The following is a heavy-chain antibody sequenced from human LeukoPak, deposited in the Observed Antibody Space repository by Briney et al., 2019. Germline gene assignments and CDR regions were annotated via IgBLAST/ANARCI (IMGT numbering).Heavy chain of an antibody. V-gene: IGHV3-74*01. CDR1: GFTFSSYW. D-gene: IGHD6-6*01. Sequence: PGGSLRLSCAASGFTFSSYWMHWVRQAPGKGLAWVSRINSDGSSTSNADSVKGRSTISRDNAKNTLYLQMNNLRAEDTAVYYCAREYSSSLTYWGQGTLVTVSS. CDR2: INSDGSST. CDR3: AREYSSSLTY. J-gene: IGHJ4*02.